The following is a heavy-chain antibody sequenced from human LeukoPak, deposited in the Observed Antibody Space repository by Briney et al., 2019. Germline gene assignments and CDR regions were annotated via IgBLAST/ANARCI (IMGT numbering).Heavy chain of an antibody. V-gene: IGHV5-51*01. CDR1: GYLFSSYW. CDR2: IYPGDSDT. Sequence: GESLKISCKGSGYLFSSYWIVWVRQMPGKGLEWLGIIYPGDSDTTYSPSFQGQVTISADKSISTAYLQWSSLKASDSAIYYCARKQVGSTYYFDSWGQGTLVTVSS. CDR3: ARKQVGSTYYFDS. J-gene: IGHJ4*02. D-gene: IGHD1-26*01.